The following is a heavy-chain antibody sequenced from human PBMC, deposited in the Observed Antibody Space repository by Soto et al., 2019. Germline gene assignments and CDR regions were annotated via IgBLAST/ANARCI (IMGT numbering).Heavy chain of an antibody. D-gene: IGHD6-13*01. CDR3: ATDRANSNWPNVDA. J-gene: IGHJ5*02. CDR1: GGSFSIYT. Sequence: QVQLVQSGSEVKKPGSSVRVSCKTSGGSFSIYTFSWVRQAPGQGLEWMGRVLPFLDLTTYSQKFQGRVTITADKSTATAYLDLDNLTSEDTASYYCATDRANSNWPNVDAWGQGTLVTVSS. CDR2: VLPFLDLT. V-gene: IGHV1-69*02.